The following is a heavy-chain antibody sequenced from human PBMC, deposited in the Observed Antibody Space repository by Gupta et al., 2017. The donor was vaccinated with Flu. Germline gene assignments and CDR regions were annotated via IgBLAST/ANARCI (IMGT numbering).Heavy chain of an antibody. CDR3: ARVERYYDEGGRVHGGFDR. CDR1: YG. CDR2: IRENGGRT. D-gene: IGHD3-22*01. Sequence: YGLTWGRQATGRGMEWGSGIRENGGRTGYADSVKGRFTISRDNLRNTLYSHMNSRRAEDTAIYDGARVERYYDEGGRVHGGFDRWGKGTMVTISS. J-gene: IGHJ3*02. V-gene: IGHV3-23*01.